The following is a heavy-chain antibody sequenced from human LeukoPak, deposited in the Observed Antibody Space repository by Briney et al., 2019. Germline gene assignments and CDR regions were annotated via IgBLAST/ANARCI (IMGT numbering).Heavy chain of an antibody. J-gene: IGHJ4*02. CDR3: ARSIGMVRGVAL. V-gene: IGHV4-39*07. Sequence: PSETLSLTCTVSGGSISSSSYYWGWIRQPPGKGLEWIGSIYYSGSTYYNPSLKSRVTISVDTSKNQFSPKLSSVTAADTAVYYCARSIGMVRGVALWGQGTLVTVSS. CDR2: IYYSGST. D-gene: IGHD3-10*01. CDR1: GGSISSSSYY.